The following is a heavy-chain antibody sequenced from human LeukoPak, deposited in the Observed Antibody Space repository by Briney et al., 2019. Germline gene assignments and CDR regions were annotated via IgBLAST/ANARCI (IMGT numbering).Heavy chain of an antibody. CDR1: GFTFSSYA. V-gene: IGHV3-23*01. CDR2: ISGSGGST. J-gene: IGHJ3*02. Sequence: PGGSLRLSCAASGFTFSSYAMSWVRQAPGKGLEWVSAISGSGGSTYYADPVKGRFTISRDNSKNTLYLQMNSLSAEDTAVYYCAKGVGELLSPDAFDIWGQGTMVTVSS. D-gene: IGHD3-10*01. CDR3: AKGVGELLSPDAFDI.